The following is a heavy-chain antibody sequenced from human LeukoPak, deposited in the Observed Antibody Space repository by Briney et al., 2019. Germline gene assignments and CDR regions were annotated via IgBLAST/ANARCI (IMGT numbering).Heavy chain of an antibody. J-gene: IGHJ4*02. CDR2: IRYDGTNK. V-gene: IGHV3-33*07. CDR1: GFTLSTSG. D-gene: IGHD2-2*01. CDR3: ARRRCSSTSCFEDY. Sequence: TGGSLRLSCGASGFTLSTSGMYWVRQAPGKGLEWVTFIRYDGTNKYYADSVKGRFTISRDNAKNSLYLQMNSLRAEDTAVYYCARRRCSSTSCFEDYWGQGTLVTVSS.